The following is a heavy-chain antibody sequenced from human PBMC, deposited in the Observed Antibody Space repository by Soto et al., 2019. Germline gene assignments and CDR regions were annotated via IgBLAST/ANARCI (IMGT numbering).Heavy chain of an antibody. CDR1: GGSFSGYY. J-gene: IGHJ5*02. V-gene: IGHV4-34*01. Sequence: SETLSLTCAVYGGSFSGYYWSWIRQPPGKGLEWIGEINHSGSTNYNPSLKSRVTISVDTSKNQFSLKLSSVTAADTAVYYCARGSSYWSGYQTTYNWFDPWGQGTLVTVSS. CDR3: ARGSSYWSGYQTTYNWFDP. D-gene: IGHD3-3*01. CDR2: INHSGST.